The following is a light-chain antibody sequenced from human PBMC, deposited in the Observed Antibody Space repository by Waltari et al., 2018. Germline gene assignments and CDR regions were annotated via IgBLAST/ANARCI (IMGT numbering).Light chain of an antibody. J-gene: IGKJ4*01. V-gene: IGKV1-5*03. CDR1: QSISIW. Sequence: DIQMTQSPPTLSASVGDRVTVTCRASQSISIWLAWYQQKPGKAPNLLIYKASTLDSGVPSRFSGSAYGTEFTLTISSLQAEDFGTYYCQQYSSFPLSFGGGTNIVIK. CDR2: KAS. CDR3: QQYSSFPLS.